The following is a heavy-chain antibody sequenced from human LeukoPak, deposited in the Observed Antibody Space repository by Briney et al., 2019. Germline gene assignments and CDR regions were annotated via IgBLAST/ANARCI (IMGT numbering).Heavy chain of an antibody. D-gene: IGHD6-19*01. CDR3: ARDGSNSGWIDY. V-gene: IGHV3-74*01. Sequence: GGSLRLSCAASGFTFSRYWMHWVRQVPGKGLLLVSRINSDGSTTTYADFVKGRFTISRDDAKNTLYLQTNILRAEDTAVYYCARDGSNSGWIDYWGQGTLVTVSS. J-gene: IGHJ4*02. CDR2: INSDGSTT. CDR1: GFTFSRYW.